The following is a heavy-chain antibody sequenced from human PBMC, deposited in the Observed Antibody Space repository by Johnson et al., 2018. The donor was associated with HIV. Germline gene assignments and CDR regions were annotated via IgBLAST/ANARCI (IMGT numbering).Heavy chain of an antibody. CDR2: ISSRGSTL. V-gene: IGHV3-11*04. CDR1: GFTFSDYY. D-gene: IGHD6-19*01. Sequence: QVQLVESGGGLVQPGGSLRLSCAASGFTFSDYYMSWIRQAPGKGLEWVSYISSRGSTLYYADSVKGRFPISRDNAKNSLQLQMNSLRAEDQAVYYRSRDLPDSGWFSYDAFDIWGQGTMVTVSS. CDR3: SRDLPDSGWFSYDAFDI. J-gene: IGHJ3*02.